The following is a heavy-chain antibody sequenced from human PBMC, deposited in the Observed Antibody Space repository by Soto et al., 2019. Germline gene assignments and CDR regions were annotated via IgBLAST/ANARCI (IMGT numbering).Heavy chain of an antibody. CDR2: IYYSGST. CDR3: AGGRLGGYYYYHMDV. Sequence: ETLSLTCTVSGGSISSYYWSWIRQPPGKGLEWIGYIYYSGSTNYNPSLKSRVTISVDTSKNQFSLKLSSVTAADTAVYYCAGGRLGGYYYYHMDVWGQGTPVTVSS. D-gene: IGHD3-16*01. J-gene: IGHJ6*03. V-gene: IGHV4-59*01. CDR1: GGSISSYY.